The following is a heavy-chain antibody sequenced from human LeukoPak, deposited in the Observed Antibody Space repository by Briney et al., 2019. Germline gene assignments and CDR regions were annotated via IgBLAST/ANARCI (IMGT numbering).Heavy chain of an antibody. CDR2: IYTSGST. J-gene: IGHJ5*02. CDR3: ARGNDSSGYSEWLDP. D-gene: IGHD3-22*01. CDR1: GGSISSYY. V-gene: IGHV4-4*07. Sequence: SETLSLTCTVSGGSISSYYWSWIRQPAGKGLEWIGRIYTSGSTNYNPSLKSRVTMSVDTSKNQFSLKLSSVTAADTAVYYCARGNDSSGYSEWLDPWGQGTLVTVSS.